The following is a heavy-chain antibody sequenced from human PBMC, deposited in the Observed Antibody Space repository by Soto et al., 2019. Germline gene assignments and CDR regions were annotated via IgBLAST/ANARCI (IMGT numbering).Heavy chain of an antibody. V-gene: IGHV4-38-2*01. D-gene: IGHD3-3*01. CDR2: IYHTGTT. CDR1: GDSTTSIYH. Sequence: PSETLSLTCAVSGDSTTSIYHRAWIRQTPGRGLEWVASIYHTGTTYYNPSLKSRVTISVDTSNNQFSLSLRSVTAADSAVYYCARTDNVGYYQHFGQGNLVTVSS. CDR3: ARTDNVGYYQH. J-gene: IGHJ1*01.